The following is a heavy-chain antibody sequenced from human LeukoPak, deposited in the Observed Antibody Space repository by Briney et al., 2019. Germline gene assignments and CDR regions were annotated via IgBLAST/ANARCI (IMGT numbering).Heavy chain of an antibody. Sequence: PSETLSLTCTVSGGSISSYYWSWIRQPPGKGLEWMGYIYYSGSTNYNPSLKSRVTISVDTSKNQFSLKLSSVTAADTAVYYCARGGKTHWFDPWGQGTLVTVSS. CDR2: IYYSGST. V-gene: IGHV4-59*12. CDR3: ARGGKTHWFDP. D-gene: IGHD1-14*01. J-gene: IGHJ5*02. CDR1: GGSISSYY.